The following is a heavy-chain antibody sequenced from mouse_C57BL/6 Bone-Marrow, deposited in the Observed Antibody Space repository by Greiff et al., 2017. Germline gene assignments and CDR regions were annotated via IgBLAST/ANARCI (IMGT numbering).Heavy chain of an antibody. Sequence: VQLKESGAELVRPGASVKLSCTASGFNIKDDYMHWVKQRPEQGLEWIGWIDPENGDTEYASKFQGKATITADTSSNTAYLQLSSLTSEDTAVYYCTTYYGGFAYWGQGTLVTVSA. CDR3: TTYYGGFAY. CDR1: GFNIKDDY. CDR2: IDPENGDT. D-gene: IGHD1-1*01. J-gene: IGHJ3*01. V-gene: IGHV14-4*01.